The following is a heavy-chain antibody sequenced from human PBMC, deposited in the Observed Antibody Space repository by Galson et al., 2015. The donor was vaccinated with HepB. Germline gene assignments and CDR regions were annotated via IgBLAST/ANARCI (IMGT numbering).Heavy chain of an antibody. Sequence: SLRLSCAASGFTFSSYAMHWVRQAPGKGLEWVAVISYDGSNKYYADSVKGRFTISRDNSKNTLYLQMNSLRAEDTAVYYCARAPGPYYYGSYGMDVWGQGTTVTVSS. CDR1: GFTFSSYA. CDR2: ISYDGSNK. D-gene: IGHD3-10*01. V-gene: IGHV3-30-3*01. CDR3: ARAPGPYYYGSYGMDV. J-gene: IGHJ6*02.